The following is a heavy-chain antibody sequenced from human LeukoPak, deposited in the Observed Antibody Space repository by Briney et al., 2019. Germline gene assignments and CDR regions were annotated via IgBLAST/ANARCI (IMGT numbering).Heavy chain of an antibody. CDR1: GGSISSGGYY. CDR3: ARGEEALADAFDI. J-gene: IGHJ3*02. CDR2: IYHSGST. D-gene: IGHD1-26*01. V-gene: IGHV4-30-2*01. Sequence: SETLSLTCTVSGGSISSGGYYWSWIRQPPGKGLEWIGYIYHSGSTYYNPSLKSRVTISVDRSKNQFSLKLSSVTAADTAVYYCARGEEALADAFDIWGQGTMVTVSS.